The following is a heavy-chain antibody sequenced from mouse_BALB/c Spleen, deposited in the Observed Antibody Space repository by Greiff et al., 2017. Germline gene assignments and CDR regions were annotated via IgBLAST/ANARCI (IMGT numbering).Heavy chain of an antibody. D-gene: IGHD2-1*01. Sequence: VQLQQSGPELVKPGASVKISCKASGYSFTGYYMHWVKQSHVKSLEWIGRINPYNGATSYNQNFKDKASLTVDKSSSTAYMELHSLTSEDSAVYYCARSHYGNDYFDDWGQGTTLTVSS. J-gene: IGHJ2*01. CDR3: ARSHYGNDYFDD. CDR1: GYSFTGYY. CDR2: INPYNGAT. V-gene: IGHV1-31*01.